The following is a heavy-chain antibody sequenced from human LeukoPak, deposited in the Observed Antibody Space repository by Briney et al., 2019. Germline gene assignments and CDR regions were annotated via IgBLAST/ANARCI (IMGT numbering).Heavy chain of an antibody. CDR3: ARRGMESRTGGVVPRFLEGSLGY. CDR2: ISSSSGTI. CDR1: GFTFSSYS. Sequence: GGSLRLSCAASGFTFSSYSMNWVRQAQGKGLEWVSYISSSSGTIYYADSVKGRFTISRDNAKNSLYLQMNSLRDEDTAVYYCARRGMESRTGGVVPRFLEGSLGYWGQGTLVTVSS. J-gene: IGHJ4*02. D-gene: IGHD3-3*01. V-gene: IGHV3-48*02.